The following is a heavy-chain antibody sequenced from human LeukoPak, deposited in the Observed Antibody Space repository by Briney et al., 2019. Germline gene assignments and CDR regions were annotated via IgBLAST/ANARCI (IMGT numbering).Heavy chain of an antibody. V-gene: IGHV4-59*08. J-gene: IGHJ4*02. CDR3: ARQGGYSSSPDS. D-gene: IGHD6-13*01. CDR2: VYYSGST. Sequence: SETLSLTCTVSGVSISSYYWSWIRQPPGKGLEWIGYVYYSGSTNYNPSLESRVVISLDASKNQFSLRLSSVTAADTAVYYCARQGGYSSSPDSWGQGTLVTVSS. CDR1: GVSISSYY.